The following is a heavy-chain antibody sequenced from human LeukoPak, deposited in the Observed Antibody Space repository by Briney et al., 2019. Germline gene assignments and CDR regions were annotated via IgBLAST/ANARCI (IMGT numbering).Heavy chain of an antibody. V-gene: IGHV1-69*05. CDR3: ARDLDIVGATEGGGLDY. CDR2: IIPIFGTA. D-gene: IGHD1-26*01. J-gene: IGHJ4*02. Sequence: SVKASCKASGGTFSSYAISWVRQAPGQGLEWMGGIIPIFGTANYAQKFQGRVTITTDESTSTAYMELSSLRSEDTAVYYCARDLDIVGATEGGGLDYWGQGTLVTVSS. CDR1: GGTFSSYA.